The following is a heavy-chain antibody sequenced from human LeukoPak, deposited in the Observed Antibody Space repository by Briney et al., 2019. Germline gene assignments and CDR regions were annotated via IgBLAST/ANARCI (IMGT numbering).Heavy chain of an antibody. Sequence: GRSLRVSCAASGFTFSSDGMHWVLQDLWKAQVALRVIWYDGSNKYYADSVKGRFTISRDTSKNTLYLEMNSLRADDTAVYYCAKCGMSTIGELDYWGQGTLVTVSS. CDR3: AKCGMSTIGELDY. V-gene: IGHV3-33*06. CDR2: IWYDGSNK. D-gene: IGHD5-24*01. J-gene: IGHJ4*02. CDR1: GFTFSSDG.